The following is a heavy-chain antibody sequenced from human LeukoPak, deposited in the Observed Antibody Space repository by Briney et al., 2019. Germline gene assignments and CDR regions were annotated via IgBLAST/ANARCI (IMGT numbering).Heavy chain of an antibody. D-gene: IGHD3-10*01. J-gene: IGHJ6*02. CDR1: GFTFNSHS. Sequence: GGSLRLSCAASGFTFNSHSMNWVRQAPGKGLEWVSYISSSSSTIYYADSVKGRFTISRDNAKNSLYLQMNSLRAEDTAVYYCAKDPSGYYGSGSYNYWYYGMDVWGQGTTVTVSS. CDR3: AKDPSGYYGSGSYNYWYYGMDV. CDR2: ISSSSSTI. V-gene: IGHV3-48*04.